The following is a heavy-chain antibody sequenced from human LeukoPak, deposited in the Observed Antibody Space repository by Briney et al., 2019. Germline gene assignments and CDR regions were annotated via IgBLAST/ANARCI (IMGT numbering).Heavy chain of an antibody. V-gene: IGHV3-30*03. D-gene: IGHD3-22*01. Sequence: GGSLRLSCAASGFTFSSYSMNWVRQAPGKGLEWVAVISYDGSNKYYADSVKGRFTISRDNSKNTLYLQMNSLRAEDTAVYYCARDPDYYDSSGYGDYWGQGTLVTVSS. CDR2: ISYDGSNK. CDR3: ARDPDYYDSSGYGDY. J-gene: IGHJ4*02. CDR1: GFTFSSYS.